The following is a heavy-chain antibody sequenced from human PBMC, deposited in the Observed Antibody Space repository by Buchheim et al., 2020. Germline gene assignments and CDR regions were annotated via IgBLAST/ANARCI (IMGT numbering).Heavy chain of an antibody. CDR1: GFTFSSYG. J-gene: IGHJ4*02. V-gene: IGHV3-30*18. D-gene: IGHD3-10*01. CDR3: AKVVYYYGSGIDY. Sequence: QVQLVESGGGVVQPGRSLRLSCAASGFTFSSYGMHWVRQAPGKGLEWVAVISYDGSNKYYADSVKGRFTISRDNSKNTLYLQMNSLRAEDTAVYYCAKVVYYYGSGIDYWGQGTL. CDR2: ISYDGSNK.